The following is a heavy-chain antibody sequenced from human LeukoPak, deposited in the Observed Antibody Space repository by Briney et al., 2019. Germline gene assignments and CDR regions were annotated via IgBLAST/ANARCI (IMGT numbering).Heavy chain of an antibody. D-gene: IGHD2-21*02. CDR1: GDSISSYY. Sequence: PSETLSLTCTVSGDSISSYYWSWIRQPPGKGLEWIGYINYSGSTNYSPSLKGRVTISVDTSKNQFSLRLSSVTAADTAVYYCARVPARRVVTTPTYFDYWGQGTPVTVSS. CDR3: ARVPARRVVTTPTYFDY. CDR2: INYSGST. J-gene: IGHJ4*02. V-gene: IGHV4-59*01.